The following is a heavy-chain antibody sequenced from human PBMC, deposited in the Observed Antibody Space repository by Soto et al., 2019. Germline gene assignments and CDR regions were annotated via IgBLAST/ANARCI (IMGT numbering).Heavy chain of an antibody. D-gene: IGHD3-10*01. CDR3: ARDPSYFGSGSYFPDRFDS. CDR2: INAGNGNT. V-gene: IGHV1-3*01. CDR1: GYTFTSYA. Sequence: ASVKVSCKASGYTFTSYAIHWVRQAPGQRLEWMGWINAGNGNTKYSQKFQGRVTFTRDTSASTAYMDLSSLRSEDTAVYYCARDPSYFGSGSYFPDRFDSWGQGTLVTVSS. J-gene: IGHJ4*02.